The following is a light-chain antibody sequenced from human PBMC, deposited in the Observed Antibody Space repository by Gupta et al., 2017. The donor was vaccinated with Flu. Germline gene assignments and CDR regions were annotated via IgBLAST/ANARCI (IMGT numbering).Light chain of an antibody. V-gene: IGKV1-39*01. Sequence: DIQMTQSPSSLSAAVGDEVTITCRASQSISTYLNWYQQKPGKAPKLLIHGASTLQRGVPGLLSGSGSGTDFTLTISSVQPKEFATYYWQKSDRTPLTFGGGTKVEIK. J-gene: IGKJ4*01. CDR2: GAS. CDR1: QSISTY. CDR3: QKSDRTPLT.